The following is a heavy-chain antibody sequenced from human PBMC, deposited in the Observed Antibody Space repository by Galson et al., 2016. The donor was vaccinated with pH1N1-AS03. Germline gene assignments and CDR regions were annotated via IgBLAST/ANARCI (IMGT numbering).Heavy chain of an antibody. Sequence: SLRLSCAASGFTINNNYMSWVRQAPEKGLEWVSVIYGGGDTFYADSVEGRFTISRDNSKNTVYLQMNSLRVEDTAVYYCAREPWGSTQGEYWGQGTLVTVSS. CDR2: IYGGGDT. J-gene: IGHJ4*02. CDR3: AREPWGSTQGEY. CDR1: GFTINNNY. V-gene: IGHV3-53*01. D-gene: IGHD3-16*01.